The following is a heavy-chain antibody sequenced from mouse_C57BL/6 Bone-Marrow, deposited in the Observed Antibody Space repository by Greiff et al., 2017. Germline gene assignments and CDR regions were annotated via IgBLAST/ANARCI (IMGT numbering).Heavy chain of an antibody. Sequence: DVMLVASGGGLVKPGGSLKLSCAASGFTFSDSGMHWVRQAPEKGLEWVAYISSGSSTIYYADTVKGRFTISRDNAKNTLFLQMTSLRSEDTAMYYCARNYSNYFAWFAYWGQGTLVTVSA. D-gene: IGHD2-5*01. V-gene: IGHV5-17*01. CDR3: ARNYSNYFAWFAY. CDR1: GFTFSDSG. J-gene: IGHJ3*01. CDR2: ISSGSSTI.